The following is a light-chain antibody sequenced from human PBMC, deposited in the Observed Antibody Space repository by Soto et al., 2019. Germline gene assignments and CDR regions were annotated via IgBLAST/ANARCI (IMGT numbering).Light chain of an antibody. CDR1: QNIRTN. V-gene: IGKV3D-15*01. Sequence: EIVMTQSPATLSVSPGERATLSCRASQNIRTNLAWYQQKPGQAPRLLIYDASTRATGIPARFSGSGSGTEFTLTIRSLQSEDFAVYYCQQYNNWRSFGQGTKVEVK. J-gene: IGKJ1*01. CDR3: QQYNNWRS. CDR2: DAS.